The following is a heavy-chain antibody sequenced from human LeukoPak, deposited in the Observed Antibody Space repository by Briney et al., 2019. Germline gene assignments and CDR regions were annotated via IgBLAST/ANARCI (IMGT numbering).Heavy chain of an antibody. CDR2: IYPGDSDN. Sequence: GESLKISCEGSGYSFTSYWIGWVRQMPGKGLEWMGIIYPGDSDNRYSPSFQGQVTISADKSISTAYLQWSSLKASDTAMYYCATSMVRGVIIEDYFDYWGQGTLVTVSS. D-gene: IGHD3-10*01. J-gene: IGHJ4*02. V-gene: IGHV5-51*01. CDR3: ATSMVRGVIIEDYFDY. CDR1: GYSFTSYW.